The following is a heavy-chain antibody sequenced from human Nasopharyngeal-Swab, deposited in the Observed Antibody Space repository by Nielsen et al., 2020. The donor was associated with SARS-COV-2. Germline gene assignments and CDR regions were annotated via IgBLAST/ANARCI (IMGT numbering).Heavy chain of an antibody. J-gene: IGHJ6*02. CDR2: IKQDGSEK. V-gene: IGHV3-7*03. CDR3: ARAVPKDPYYYYYGMDV. D-gene: IGHD2-21*01. Sequence: GGSLRLSCAASGFTFSSYWMSWVRQAPGKGLEWVANIKQDGSEKYYVDSVKGRFTISRDNAKNSLYLQMNSLRAEDTALYHCARAVPKDPYYYYYGMDVWGQGTTVTVSS. CDR1: GFTFSSYW.